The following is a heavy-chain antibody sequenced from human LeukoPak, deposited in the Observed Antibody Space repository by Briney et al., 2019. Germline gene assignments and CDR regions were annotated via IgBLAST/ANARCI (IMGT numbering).Heavy chain of an antibody. J-gene: IGHJ6*03. CDR3: ARGLSKAARRNYYYMDV. CDR2: MNPNSGNT. D-gene: IGHD6-6*01. Sequence: ASVKVSCKASGGTFSSYAISWVRQAPGQGLEWMGWMNPNSGNTGYAQKFQGRVTMTRNTSISTAYMELSSLRSEDTAVYYCARGLSKAARRNYYYMDVWGKGTTVTVSS. CDR1: GGTFSSYA. V-gene: IGHV1-8*02.